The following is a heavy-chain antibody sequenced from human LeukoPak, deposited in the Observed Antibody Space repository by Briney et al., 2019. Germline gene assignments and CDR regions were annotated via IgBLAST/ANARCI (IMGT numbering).Heavy chain of an antibody. V-gene: IGHV3-30*03. J-gene: IGHJ6*02. Sequence: GRSLRLSCAASGFTFSSYGMHWVRQAPGKGLEWVAVISYDGSNKYYADSVKGRFTISRDNSKNTLYLQMNSLRAEDTAVYFCARGRRYCTTTTCYGEGYYYYGMDVWGQGTTVTVSS. D-gene: IGHD2-2*01. CDR1: GFTFSSYG. CDR3: ARGRRYCTTTTCYGEGYYYYGMDV. CDR2: ISYDGSNK.